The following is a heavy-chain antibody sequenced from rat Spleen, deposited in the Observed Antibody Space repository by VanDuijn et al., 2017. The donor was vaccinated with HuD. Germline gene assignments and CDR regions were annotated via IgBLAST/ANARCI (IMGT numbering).Heavy chain of an antibody. CDR3: ARRPGDFDY. Sequence: EVQLVESGGGLVQPGRSLNLSCAASGFTFSDYDMAWIRQAPTKGLEWVTTISYDGGSTNYRDSVKGRFTISRDNAKSTLYLKMDSLRSEDTATYYCARRPGDFDYWGQGVMVTVSS. CDR1: GFTFSDYD. D-gene: IGHD1-4*01. CDR2: ISYDGGST. V-gene: IGHV5-29*01. J-gene: IGHJ2*01.